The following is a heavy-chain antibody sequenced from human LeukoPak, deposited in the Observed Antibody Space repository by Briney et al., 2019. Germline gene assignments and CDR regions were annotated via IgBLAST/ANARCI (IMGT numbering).Heavy chain of an antibody. CDR1: GFTFSNYD. CDR3: ASSPAYSSSWYAIDN. CDR2: IGTAGDT. J-gene: IGHJ4*02. V-gene: IGHV3-13*01. D-gene: IGHD6-13*01. Sequence: PGGSLRLSCAASGFTFSNYDMHWVRQAAGRGLKWVSGIGTAGDTYYPTSVKGRFTISRENAKSSLYLQMNSLSAGDTAVYYCASSPAYSSSWYAIDNWGQGTLVTVSS.